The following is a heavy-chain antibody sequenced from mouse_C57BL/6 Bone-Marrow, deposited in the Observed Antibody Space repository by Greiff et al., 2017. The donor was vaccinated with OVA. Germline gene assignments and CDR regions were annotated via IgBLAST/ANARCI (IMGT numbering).Heavy chain of an antibody. CDR3: ARERDYYGTPDWYFDV. CDR1: GYTFTSYT. Sequence: QVQLQQSGPELVKPGASVKMSCKASGYTFTSYTMHWVKQRPGQGLEWIGYINPSSGYTKYNQKFKDKATLTADKSSSTAYMQLSSLTSEDSAVYYCARERDYYGTPDWYFDVWGTGTTVTVSS. J-gene: IGHJ1*03. CDR2: INPSSGYT. D-gene: IGHD1-1*01. V-gene: IGHV1-4*01.